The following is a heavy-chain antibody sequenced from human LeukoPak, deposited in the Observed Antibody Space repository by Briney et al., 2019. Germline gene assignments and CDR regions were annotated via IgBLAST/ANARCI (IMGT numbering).Heavy chain of an antibody. D-gene: IGHD3-10*01. CDR2: IYSGGNT. CDR1: GFTVSNNY. J-gene: IGHJ3*02. CDR3: VRESGFGQVFPYVFDI. V-gene: IGHV3-53*01. Sequence: GGSLRLSCAASGFTVSNNYMSWVRQAPGEGLEWVSVIYSGGNTYYADSVKGRFTISRDNSKNTVYLYMNSLGADGTAVYYCVRESGFGQVFPYVFDIWGQGTMVTVSS.